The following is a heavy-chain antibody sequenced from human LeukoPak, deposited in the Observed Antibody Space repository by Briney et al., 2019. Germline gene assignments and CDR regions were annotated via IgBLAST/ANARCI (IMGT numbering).Heavy chain of an antibody. Sequence: GGSLRLSCAASGFTFSRHWMHWVRQAPGKGLEWVAVISYDGSNKYYADSVKGRFTISRDNSKNTLYLQMNSLRAEDTAVYYCAKDQASSSSPEFDYWGQGTLVTVSS. J-gene: IGHJ4*02. D-gene: IGHD6-13*01. V-gene: IGHV3-30*18. CDR1: GFTFSRHW. CDR2: ISYDGSNK. CDR3: AKDQASSSSPEFDY.